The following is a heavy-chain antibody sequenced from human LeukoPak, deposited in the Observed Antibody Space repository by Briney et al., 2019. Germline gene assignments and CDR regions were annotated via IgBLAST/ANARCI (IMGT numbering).Heavy chain of an antibody. CDR1: GYSISSGYY. CDR2: IYHSGST. D-gene: IGHD3-10*01. Sequence: KSSETLSLTCTVSGYSISSGYYWGWIRQPPGKGLEWIGSIYHSGSTYYNLSLKSRVTISVDTSKNQFSLKLSSVTAADTAVYYCARAYGSGSNYFDYWGQGTLVTVSS. V-gene: IGHV4-38-2*02. CDR3: ARAYGSGSNYFDY. J-gene: IGHJ4*02.